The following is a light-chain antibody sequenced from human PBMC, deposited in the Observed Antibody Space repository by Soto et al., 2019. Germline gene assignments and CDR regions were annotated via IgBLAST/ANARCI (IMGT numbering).Light chain of an antibody. V-gene: IGKV3D-20*02. J-gene: IGKJ5*01. CDR1: QGVSSSY. Sequence: EIVLTQSPGTLSLSPGERATLSCRASQGVSSSYLAWYQQKPGQAPRLLIYGASSRATGIPARFSGRGSGTDFTLTIYSLEPEDFAVYYCQQRSTWPPIILGQGTRLEIK. CDR2: GAS. CDR3: QQRSTWPPII.